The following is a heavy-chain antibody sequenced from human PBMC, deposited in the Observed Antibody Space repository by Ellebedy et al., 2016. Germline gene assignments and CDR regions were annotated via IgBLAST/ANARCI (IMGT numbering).Heavy chain of an antibody. D-gene: IGHD5-18*01. V-gene: IGHV3-15*01. CDR3: TTVYRYNYDSV. Sequence: GESLKISCAASGFTFSNAWMNWVRQAPGKGLEWVGRIKSKTDGGAADYAAPVKGRFTISRDDSKNTPYPQMNSLKTEDTAVYFCTTVYRYNYDSVWGQGTLVTVSS. J-gene: IGHJ4*02. CDR1: GFTFSNAW. CDR2: IKSKTDGGAA.